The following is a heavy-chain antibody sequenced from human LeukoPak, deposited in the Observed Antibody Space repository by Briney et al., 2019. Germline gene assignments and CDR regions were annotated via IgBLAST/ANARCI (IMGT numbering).Heavy chain of an antibody. J-gene: IGHJ3*02. V-gene: IGHV5-51*01. CDR3: AGVGAARPNHDAFDI. CDR2: IYPGDSDT. CDR1: GYRFTSYW. Sequence: GESLKISCKGSGYRFTSYWIGWVRQMPGKGLEWMGIIYPGDSDTRYSPSFQGQVTISADKSISTAYLQWSSLKASDTAMYYCAGVGAARPNHDAFDIWGQGTMVTVSS. D-gene: IGHD6-6*01.